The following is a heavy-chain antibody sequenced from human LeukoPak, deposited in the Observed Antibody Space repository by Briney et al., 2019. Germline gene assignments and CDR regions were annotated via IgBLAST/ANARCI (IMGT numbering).Heavy chain of an antibody. J-gene: IGHJ5*02. D-gene: IGHD3-10*01. V-gene: IGHV1-18*01. CDR3: ARESGLLWFGQANWFDP. Sequence: ASVKVSCKASGYTFTSYGISWVRQAPGQGLEWMGWISAYNGNTNYAQKLQGRVTMTTDTSTSTAYMELRSLRSDDTAVYYCARESGLLWFGQANWFDPWGQGTLVTVSS. CDR1: GYTFTSYG. CDR2: ISAYNGNT.